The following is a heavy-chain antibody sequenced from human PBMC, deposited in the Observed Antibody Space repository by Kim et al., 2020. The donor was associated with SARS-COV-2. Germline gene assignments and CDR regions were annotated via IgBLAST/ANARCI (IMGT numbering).Heavy chain of an antibody. J-gene: IGHJ4*02. CDR2: IYYSGST. D-gene: IGHD2-8*01. Sequence: SETLSLTCTVSGGSISSYYWSWIRQPPGKSLEWIGYIYYSGSTNYNPSLKSRLTILVDTSKNQFSLFLTSVTAADTAVYYCARDGCSNGVCFSSFDSWGQGTLVTVSS. CDR3: ARDGCSNGVCFSSFDS. V-gene: IGHV4-59*13. CDR1: GGSISSYY.